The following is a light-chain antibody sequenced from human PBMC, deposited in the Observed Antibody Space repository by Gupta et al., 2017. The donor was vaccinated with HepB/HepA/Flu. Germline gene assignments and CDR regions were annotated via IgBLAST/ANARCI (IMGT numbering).Light chain of an antibody. V-gene: IGKV3-11*01. CDR2: DAS. CDR1: QSVSNF. J-gene: IGKJ3*01. Sequence: EIVLTQSPATLSLSPGERATLSCRASQSVSNFLAWYQQKPGQAPRLLIYDASNRAIGIPDRFSDSGSGTDFTLTITSLEPEDFAVYYWQQRSSLFTFGHGTKVDIK. CDR3: QQRSSLFT.